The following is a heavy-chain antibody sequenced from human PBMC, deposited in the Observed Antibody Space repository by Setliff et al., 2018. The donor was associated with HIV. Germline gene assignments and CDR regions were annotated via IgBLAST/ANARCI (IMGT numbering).Heavy chain of an antibody. CDR1: GGSMSSYY. CDR3: ARDGPHCITSSCPGAWFDP. Sequence: SETLSLTCAVSGGSMSSYYWSWIRQTPGKGLEWIGYIYASGSTKYNPSLESRLTISVDTSKNQFSLKLSSVTAADTAVYYCARDGPHCITSSCPGAWFDPWGQGTLVTVSS. CDR2: IYASGST. D-gene: IGHD2-2*01. V-gene: IGHV4-59*12. J-gene: IGHJ5*02.